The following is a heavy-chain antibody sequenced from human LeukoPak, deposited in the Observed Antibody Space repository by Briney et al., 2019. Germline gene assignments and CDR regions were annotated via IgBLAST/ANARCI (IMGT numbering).Heavy chain of an antibody. CDR2: ISGSGGST. CDR3: AKDSLLLHYAFDI. Sequence: GGSLRLSCAASGYTFSSYAMHWVRQAPGKGLEWVSAISGSGGSTYYADSVKGRFTISRDNSKNTLYLQMNSLRAEDTAVYYCAKDSLLLHYAFDIWGQGTMVTVSS. D-gene: IGHD3-22*01. CDR1: GYTFSSYA. V-gene: IGHV3-23*01. J-gene: IGHJ3*02.